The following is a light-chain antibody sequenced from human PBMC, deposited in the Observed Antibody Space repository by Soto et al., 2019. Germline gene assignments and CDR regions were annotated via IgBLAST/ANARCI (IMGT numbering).Light chain of an antibody. V-gene: IGKV1-39*01. J-gene: IGKJ1*01. CDR1: HVISTY. Sequence: DIQMTQSPSSLSESAGDRVTITWRSSHVISTYVNWYQQKPGKAPKLLIYAASSLQSGVPSRFSGSGSETDFTLTISSLQPEDFATYSCQQSYSTTWTFGQGTKVDI. CDR2: AAS. CDR3: QQSYSTTWT.